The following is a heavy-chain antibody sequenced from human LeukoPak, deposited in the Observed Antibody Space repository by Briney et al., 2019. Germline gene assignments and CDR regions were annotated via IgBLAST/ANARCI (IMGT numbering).Heavy chain of an antibody. CDR3: ARERGSQEYYYYYMDV. D-gene: IGHD1-26*01. V-gene: IGHV3-20*04. J-gene: IGHJ6*03. CDR1: GFTFDDYG. Sequence: GGSLRLSCAASGFTFDDYGMSWVRQAPGKGLEWVSGINWNGGSTGYADSVKGRFTISRDNAKNSLYLQMNSLRAEDTAVYYCARERGSQEYYYYYMDVWGKGTTVTVSS. CDR2: INWNGGST.